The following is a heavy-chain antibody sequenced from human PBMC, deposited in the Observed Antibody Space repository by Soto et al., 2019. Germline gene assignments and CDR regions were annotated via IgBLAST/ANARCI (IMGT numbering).Heavy chain of an antibody. Sequence: ASVKVSCQASGYTYISYSMHWVRQAPGQRLEWMGWINVGNGNTKYSQNFQGRVTINQDTSASTACMELSSLRSEDTAVYYCARDAMTAEFDYWGQGTLVTVSS. V-gene: IGHV1-3*01. D-gene: IGHD2-21*02. CDR1: GYTYISYS. CDR3: ARDAMTAEFDY. CDR2: INVGNGNT. J-gene: IGHJ4*02.